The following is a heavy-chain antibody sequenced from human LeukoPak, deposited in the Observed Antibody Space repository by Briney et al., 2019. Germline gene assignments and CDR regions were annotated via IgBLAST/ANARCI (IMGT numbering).Heavy chain of an antibody. Sequence: GGSLRLSCAAPGFTFSSYAMTWVRQAPRKGLEWVSSISGTGGSTFYADSVKGRFTISRDNSKNTLYLQMNSLRAEDTAIYYCAKEREAYCSGGSCYGSDKLFPADYWGQGTLVTVSS. CDR2: ISGTGGST. D-gene: IGHD2-15*01. CDR3: AKEREAYCSGGSCYGSDKLFPADY. J-gene: IGHJ4*02. V-gene: IGHV3-23*01. CDR1: GFTFSSYA.